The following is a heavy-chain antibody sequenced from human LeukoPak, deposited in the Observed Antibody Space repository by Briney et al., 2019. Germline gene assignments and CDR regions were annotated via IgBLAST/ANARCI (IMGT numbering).Heavy chain of an antibody. D-gene: IGHD2/OR15-2a*01. Sequence: SVKVSCKASGGTLSNYAISWVRQAPGQRLEWMGRIIPVLSILNYAEKFQGRVTITADKSANTAYMELRSLTSDDTAVYYCARLLSSNSWYYFDNWGQGTLVTVSS. CDR3: ARLLSSNSWYYFDN. CDR1: GGTLSNYA. CDR2: IIPVLSIL. V-gene: IGHV1-69*04. J-gene: IGHJ4*02.